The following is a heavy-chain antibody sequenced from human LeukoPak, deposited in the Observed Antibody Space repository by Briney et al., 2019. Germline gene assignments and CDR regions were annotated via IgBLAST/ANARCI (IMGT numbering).Heavy chain of an antibody. D-gene: IGHD3-22*01. V-gene: IGHV3-74*01. J-gene: IGHJ3*02. CDR3: ARIAYYDDAFDI. Sequence: GGSLRLSCAASGVTFSSYWMHWVRQAPGKGLVWVSRINSDGSSTSYADSVKGRFTISRDNAKNTLYLQMNSLRAEDTAVYYCARIAYYDDAFDIWGQGTMVTVSS. CDR1: GVTFSSYW. CDR2: INSDGSST.